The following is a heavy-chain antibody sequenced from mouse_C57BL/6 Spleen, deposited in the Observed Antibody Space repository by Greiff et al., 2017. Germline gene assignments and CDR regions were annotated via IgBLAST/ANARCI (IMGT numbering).Heavy chain of an antibody. D-gene: IGHD2-4*01. J-gene: IGHJ4*01. CDR2: ISSGGDYT. V-gene: IGHV5-9-1*02. Sequence: EVQGVESGEGLVKPGGSLKLSCAASGFTFSSYAMSWVRQTPEKRLEWVAYISSGGDYTYYADTVKGRFTISRDNARNTLYLQMSSLKSEDTAMYYCTRGYYDYDGDAMDYWGQGTSVTVSS. CDR3: TRGYYDYDGDAMDY. CDR1: GFTFSSYA.